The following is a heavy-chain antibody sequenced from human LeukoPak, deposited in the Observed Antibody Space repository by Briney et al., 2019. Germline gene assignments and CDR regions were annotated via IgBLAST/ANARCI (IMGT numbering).Heavy chain of an antibody. D-gene: IGHD4-11*01. CDR2: IYPGDSDT. V-gene: IGHV5-51*01. J-gene: IGHJ3*02. CDR3: ARRTTTIITPGAFDI. CDR1: GYTFTTYW. Sequence: GESLKISCKGSGYTFTTYWIGWVRQMPGKGLEWMGTIYPGDSDTRHSPSLQGQVTISADKSISTAYLQWSSLKASDTAMYYCARRTTTIITPGAFDIWGQGTMVTVTS.